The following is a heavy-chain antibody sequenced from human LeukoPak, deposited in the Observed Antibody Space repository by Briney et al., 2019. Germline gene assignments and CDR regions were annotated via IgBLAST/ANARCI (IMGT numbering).Heavy chain of an antibody. CDR2: ISDSGTST. D-gene: IGHD3-10*01. CDR1: GFTFSSYA. Sequence: RAGGPLRLSCAASGFTFSSYAMIWVRQAPGKGLEWVSLISDSGTSTYYPDSVKGRFTISRDNSKNTVYLQMNSLRAEDTAVYYCAKGVSGYGSGRPFDYWGQGTLVTVSS. V-gene: IGHV3-23*01. CDR3: AKGVSGYGSGRPFDY. J-gene: IGHJ4*02.